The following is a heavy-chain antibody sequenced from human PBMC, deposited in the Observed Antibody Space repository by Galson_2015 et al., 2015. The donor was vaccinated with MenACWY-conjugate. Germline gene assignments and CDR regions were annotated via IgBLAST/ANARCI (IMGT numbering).Heavy chain of an antibody. D-gene: IGHD3-22*01. CDR3: ARNVRPYYYDSSGYYVDN. V-gene: IGHV1-18*04. J-gene: IGHJ4*02. CDR2: MSVYNGNT. CDR1: GYSFTGYV. Sequence: SVLVSCKASGYSFTGYVVSWVRQAAGRGLEWLGWMSVYNGNTHYEQKLQGRVIMTTDTSTITVYMELRSLRSDDTAVYDCARNVRPYYYDSSGYYVDNWGQGTLVTVSS.